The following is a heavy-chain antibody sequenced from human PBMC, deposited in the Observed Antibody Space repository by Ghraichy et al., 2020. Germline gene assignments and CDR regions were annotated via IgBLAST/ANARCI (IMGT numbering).Heavy chain of an antibody. V-gene: IGHV4-39*01. CDR2: IFVGGST. Sequence: SETLSLTCTVSGGSILSDTYFWGWLRQPPGKGLEWIGCIFVGGSTHYKPSLKSRVTISADTSKNQVSLKVSYMTAADTAVYYCARQAPYSPPVYGMDVWGQGTPVTVSS. D-gene: IGHD5-18*01. CDR3: ARQAPYSPPVYGMDV. CDR1: GGSILSDTYF. J-gene: IGHJ6*02.